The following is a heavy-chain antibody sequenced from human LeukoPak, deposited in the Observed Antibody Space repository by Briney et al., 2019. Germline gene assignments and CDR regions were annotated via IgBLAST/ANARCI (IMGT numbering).Heavy chain of an antibody. CDR3: ASLPDYGDYESLSDTFDI. CDR2: IYYSGST. Sequence: SETLSLTCTVSGGSISSSNHYWGWIRQPPGKGLEWIGSIYYSGSTYYNPSLKSRVTISVDTSQNQSSLTLSSVTATDTAIDYCASLPDYGDYESLSDTFDIWGQGTMVTVSS. CDR1: GGSISSSNHY. D-gene: IGHD4-17*01. V-gene: IGHV4-39*01. J-gene: IGHJ3*02.